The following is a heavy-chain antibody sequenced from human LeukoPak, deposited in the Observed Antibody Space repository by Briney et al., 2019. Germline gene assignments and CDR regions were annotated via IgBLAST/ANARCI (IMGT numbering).Heavy chain of an antibody. CDR2: TYYRSKWSN. CDR1: GDSVSSNSAT. J-gene: IGHJ5*02. V-gene: IGHV6-1*01. CDR3: ARGDQWLET. D-gene: IGHD6-19*01. Sequence: SQTPSLICAISGDSVSSNSATWNWIRQSPSRGLEWLGRTYYRSKWSNNYAVSVKSRITINSDTSKNQFSLHLNSVTPEDTAVYYCARGDQWLETWGQGTLVTVSS.